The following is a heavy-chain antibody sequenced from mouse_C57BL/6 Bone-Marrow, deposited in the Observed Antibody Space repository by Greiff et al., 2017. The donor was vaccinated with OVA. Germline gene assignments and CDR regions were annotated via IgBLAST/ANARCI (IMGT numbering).Heavy chain of an antibody. Sequence: QVQLKQSGAELARPGASVKLSCKASGYTFTSYGISWVKQRTGQGLEWIGEIYPRSGNTYYNEKFKGKATLTADKSSSTAYMELRSLTSEDSAVYFCLNLFAYWGQGTLVTVSA. J-gene: IGHJ3*01. CDR2: IYPRSGNT. V-gene: IGHV1-81*01. CDR1: GYTFTSYG. CDR3: LNLFAY. D-gene: IGHD4-1*02.